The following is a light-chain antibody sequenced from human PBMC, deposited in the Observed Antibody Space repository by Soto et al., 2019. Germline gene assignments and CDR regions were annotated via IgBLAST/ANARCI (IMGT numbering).Light chain of an antibody. CDR3: QQYGSSPYT. J-gene: IGKJ2*01. Sequence: EIVLTQPPGTLSLSPGERATLSCRASQSVSSSYLAWYQQKPGQAPRLLIYGASSRATGIPDRFSGSGSGTDFTLTISRLEPADFAVYYCQQYGSSPYTFGQGTKLEIK. CDR2: GAS. V-gene: IGKV3-20*01. CDR1: QSVSSSY.